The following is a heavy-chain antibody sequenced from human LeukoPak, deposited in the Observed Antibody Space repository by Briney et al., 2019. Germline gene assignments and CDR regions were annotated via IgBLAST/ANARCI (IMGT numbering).Heavy chain of an antibody. D-gene: IGHD3-22*01. J-gene: IGHJ4*02. Sequence: ASVKVSCKVSGYTLTELSMHWVRQAPGKGLEWMGGFDPEDGETIYAQKFQGRVTMTEDTSTDTAYMELSSLRSEDTAVYYCATDLTYYYDSSGYPRGYWGQGTLVTVSS. CDR3: ATDLTYYYDSSGYPRGY. CDR2: FDPEDGET. V-gene: IGHV1-24*01. CDR1: GYTLTELS.